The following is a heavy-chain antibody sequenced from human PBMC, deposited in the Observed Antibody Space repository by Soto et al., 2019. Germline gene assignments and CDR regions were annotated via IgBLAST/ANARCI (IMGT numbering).Heavy chain of an antibody. J-gene: IGHJ6*02. D-gene: IGHD6-6*01. V-gene: IGHV3-7*03. CDR3: ARYSSSHSYYYYGMDV. Sequence: GGSLRLSCAASGFTFSSYWMSWVRQAPGKGLEWVANIKQDGSEKYYVDSVKGRFTISRDNAKNSLYLQMNSLRAGDTAVYYCARYSSSHSYYYYGMDVWGQGTTVTVSS. CDR2: IKQDGSEK. CDR1: GFTFSSYW.